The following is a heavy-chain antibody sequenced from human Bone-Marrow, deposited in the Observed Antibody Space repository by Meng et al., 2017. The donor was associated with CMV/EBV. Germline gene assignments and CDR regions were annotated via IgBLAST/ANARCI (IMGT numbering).Heavy chain of an antibody. CDR2: INHSGST. CDR1: GGFFSGYY. V-gene: IGHV4-34*01. Sequence: SETLSLTCAVYGGFFSGYYWSWIRQPPGKRLEWIGEINHSGSTNYNPSLKSRVTISVDTSKNQFSLKLSSVTAADTAVYYCARADTAMVNGMAVWGPGHRVNGAS. D-gene: IGHD5-18*01. CDR3: ARADTAMVNGMAV. J-gene: IGHJ6*01.